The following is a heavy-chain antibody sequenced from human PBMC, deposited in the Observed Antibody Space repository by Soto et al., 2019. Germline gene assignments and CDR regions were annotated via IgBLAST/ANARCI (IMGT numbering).Heavy chain of an antibody. V-gene: IGHV3-33*01. CDR3: ARDHVGGYQLGYYHGMDV. J-gene: IGHJ6*02. CDR1: GFTFSSYG. CDR2: IWNDGSNK. D-gene: IGHD2-2*01. Sequence: QVQLVESGGGVVQPGRSLRLSCAASGFTFSSYGMHWVRQAPGKGLEWVAVIWNDGSNKYYADSVKGRFTISRDNSKKTLYLQMNSLRAEDTAVYYCARDHVGGYQLGYYHGMDVWGQGTTVTVSS.